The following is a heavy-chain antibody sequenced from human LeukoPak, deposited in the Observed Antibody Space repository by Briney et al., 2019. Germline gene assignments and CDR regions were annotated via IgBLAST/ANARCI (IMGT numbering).Heavy chain of an antibody. CDR1: GFTVSSNY. J-gene: IGHJ4*02. CDR2: IYTGGTP. CDR3: ARGAATGPTLGLDY. Sequence: GGSLRLSCVVSGFTVSSNYMTWVRQAPGKGLEWVSVIYTGGTPYYADSVKGRFTISRDISKNTVYLQMNSLRVEDTAVYFCARGAATGPTLGLDYWGQGTLVTVSS. D-gene: IGHD6-13*01. V-gene: IGHV3-53*01.